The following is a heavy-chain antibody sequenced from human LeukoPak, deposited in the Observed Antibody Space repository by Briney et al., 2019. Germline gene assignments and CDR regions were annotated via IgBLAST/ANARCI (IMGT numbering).Heavy chain of an antibody. Sequence: ASVKVSCKASGYSFTSNYIHWVRQAPGQGLEWMGMIYPRDGSTSYAQKFQGRVTVTRDTSTSTVHMELSGLRSEDSAVYYCARDQEAFDYWGQGTLVTVSS. V-gene: IGHV1-46*01. CDR1: GYSFTSNY. J-gene: IGHJ4*02. CDR2: IYPRDGST. CDR3: ARDQEAFDY.